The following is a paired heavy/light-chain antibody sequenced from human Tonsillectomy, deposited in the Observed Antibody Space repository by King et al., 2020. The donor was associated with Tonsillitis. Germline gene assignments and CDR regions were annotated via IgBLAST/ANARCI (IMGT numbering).Light chain of an antibody. V-gene: IGKV3-20*01. CDR2: GAS. CDR3: QLYGSSLIT. J-gene: IGKJ5*01. CDR1: QSVGSSY. Sequence: EIVLTQSPGTLSLSPGERATLSCRASQSVGSSYLAWYQQKPGQAPRVLIFGASSRATGIPDRFSGSGSGTDFTLTISRLEPEDFAVYYCQLYGSSLITFGQGTRLEIK.
Heavy chain of an antibody. Sequence: QVQLQESGPGPVKPPETLSLTCSVSGDSISSGHYYWTWIRQPPGKGLEWIGSIHYSGSTYYNPSLKSRVTISVDTSKNQFSLKLSSVTAADAAVYFCARRGSGYVYDSWGQGTLVTVSS. D-gene: IGHD5-12*01. CDR2: IHYSGST. CDR1: GDSISSGHYY. J-gene: IGHJ5*01. V-gene: IGHV4-39*01. CDR3: ARRGSGYVYDS.